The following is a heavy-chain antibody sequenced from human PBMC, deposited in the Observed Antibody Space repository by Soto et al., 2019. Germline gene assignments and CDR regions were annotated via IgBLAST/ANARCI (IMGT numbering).Heavy chain of an antibody. V-gene: IGHV4-39*02. Sequence: SDTLSLTCAVAGGSISIGSNQWGWILQPPGKGLEWIGSVHYSGTTYYNPSVKSRVTISVDTSNNHFSLRLISVTAADTAMYYCASHREDPDAYYRYYFDYWGQGALVTVSS. CDR1: GGSISIGSNQ. D-gene: IGHD3-16*01. CDR3: ASHREDPDAYYRYYFDY. CDR2: VHYSGTT. J-gene: IGHJ4*02.